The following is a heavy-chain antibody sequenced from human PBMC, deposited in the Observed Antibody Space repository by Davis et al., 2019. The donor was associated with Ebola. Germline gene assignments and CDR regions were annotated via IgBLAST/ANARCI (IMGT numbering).Heavy chain of an antibody. CDR3: ARSRLGGGNYRTFDY. CDR1: GFTFSNYG. Sequence: PSETLSLTCAASGFTFSNYGMHWVRQAPGKGLEWVAVIWYDGSNKYYADSVKGRFAISRDNSKNTLYLQMNSLRGEDTAVYYCARSRLGGGNYRTFDYWGQGTLVTVSS. J-gene: IGHJ4*02. CDR2: IWYDGSNK. V-gene: IGHV3-33*01. D-gene: IGHD3-16*02.